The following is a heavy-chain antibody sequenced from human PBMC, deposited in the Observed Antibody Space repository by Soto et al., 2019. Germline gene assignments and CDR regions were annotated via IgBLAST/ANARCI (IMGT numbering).Heavy chain of an antibody. CDR1: GGSISSYY. V-gene: IGHV4-59*01. CDR3: ARVWTFHWYFDL. D-gene: IGHD1-1*01. Sequence: QVQLQESGPGRVKPSETLSLTCTDSGGSISSYYWSWIRQPPGKGLEWIGYINYSGSTNHNPSLKSRGTTSVDTSKNQFSLKLSSVTAAETAVYYCARVWTFHWYFDLWGRGTLVTVSS. CDR2: INYSGST. J-gene: IGHJ2*01.